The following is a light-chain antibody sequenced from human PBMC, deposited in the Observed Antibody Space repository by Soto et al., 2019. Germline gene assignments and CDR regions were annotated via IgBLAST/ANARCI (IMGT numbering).Light chain of an antibody. CDR1: SSDIGSYNY. CDR2: DAS. CDR3: SSYTGSSTPYV. V-gene: IGLV2-14*01. J-gene: IGLJ1*01. Sequence: QSALTQPASVSGSPGQSITISCTGTSSDIGSYNYVSWYQQHPGKAPKLMIYDASNRPSGVSNRFSGSKSGNTASLTISGLQAEDEADYYCSSYTGSSTPYVFGAGTKVTVL.